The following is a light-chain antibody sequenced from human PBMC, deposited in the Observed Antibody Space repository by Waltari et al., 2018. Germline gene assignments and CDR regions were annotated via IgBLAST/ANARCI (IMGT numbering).Light chain of an antibody. CDR2: DVT. CDR3: SSQTLDGLIL. Sequence: QSALTQPASVSGSPGQSIPIPCSGIGSAAGASAYVPWHQHHPDKAPQLIIFDVTNRPSGVSDRFSASKSANTASLTISRLQPEDEADYFCSSQTLDGLILFGGGTRLTVL. CDR1: GSAAGASAY. J-gene: IGLJ3*02. V-gene: IGLV2-14*03.